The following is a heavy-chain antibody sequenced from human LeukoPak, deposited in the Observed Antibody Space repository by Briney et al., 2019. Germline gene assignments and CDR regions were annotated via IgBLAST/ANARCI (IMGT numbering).Heavy chain of an antibody. V-gene: IGHV7-4-1*02. Sequence: ASVKVSCKASGYTFTNFGLSWVRQAPGQGLEWMGWINSNTGNPTYAQGFTGRFVFSLDTSVSTAYLQISSLKAEDTAVYYCASAAGYSSGWYSYYYMDVWGKGTTVTVSS. D-gene: IGHD6-19*01. CDR2: INSNTGNP. CDR3: ASAAGYSSGWYSYYYMDV. CDR1: GYTFTNFG. J-gene: IGHJ6*03.